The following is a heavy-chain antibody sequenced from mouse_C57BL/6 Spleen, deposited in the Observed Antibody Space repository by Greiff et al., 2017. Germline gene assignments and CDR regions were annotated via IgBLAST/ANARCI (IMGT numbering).Heavy chain of an antibody. V-gene: IGHV5-4*01. D-gene: IGHD6-2*01. CDR1: GFTFSSYA. CDR3: ARGGISYWYFDV. J-gene: IGHJ1*03. Sequence: EVQLQQSGGGLVKPGGSLKLSCAASGFTFSSYAMSWVRQTPEKRLEWVATISDGGSYTYYPDNVKGRFTISRDNAKNNLYLQMSHLKSEDTAMYYCARGGISYWYFDVWGTGTTVTVSS. CDR2: ISDGGSYT.